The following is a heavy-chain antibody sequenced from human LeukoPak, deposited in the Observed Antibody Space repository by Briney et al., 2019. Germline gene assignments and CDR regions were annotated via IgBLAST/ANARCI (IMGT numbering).Heavy chain of an antibody. D-gene: IGHD4-17*01. Sequence: PGGSPRLSCAASGFTFSSYEMNWVRQAPGKGLEWVSYISSSGSTIYYADSVKGRFTISRDNAKNSLYLQMNSLRAEDTAVYYCAMDYGDYYYGMDVWGQGTTVTVSS. CDR1: GFTFSSYE. CDR3: AMDYGDYYYGMDV. CDR2: ISSSGSTI. J-gene: IGHJ6*02. V-gene: IGHV3-48*03.